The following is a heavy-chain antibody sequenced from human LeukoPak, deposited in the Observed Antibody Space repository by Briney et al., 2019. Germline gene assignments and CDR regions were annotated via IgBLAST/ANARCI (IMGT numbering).Heavy chain of an antibody. CDR2: INEDGSAK. J-gene: IGHJ4*02. CDR3: TRSRRDGNDY. CDR1: GFTSSSSW. D-gene: IGHD5-24*01. Sequence: PGGSLRLSCAASGFTSSSSWMSWVRQAPGKGLEWVANINEDGSAKYYVDSVKGRFTISRDNAKRSLDLQVNSLRAEDTAVYYCTRSRRDGNDYWGQGTLVTVSS. V-gene: IGHV3-7*01.